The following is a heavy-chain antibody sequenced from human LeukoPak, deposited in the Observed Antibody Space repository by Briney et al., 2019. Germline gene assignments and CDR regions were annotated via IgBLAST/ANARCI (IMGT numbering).Heavy chain of an antibody. Sequence: PGGSLRFSCAASGFTFSSYAMSWVRQAPGKGLEWVSAISGSGGSTYYADSVKGRFTISRDNSKNTLYLQMNSLRAEDTAVYYCVKGAVYYYDSSGYYDYWGQGTLVTVSS. CDR1: GFTFSSYA. D-gene: IGHD3-22*01. CDR2: ISGSGGST. J-gene: IGHJ4*02. CDR3: VKGAVYYYDSSGYYDY. V-gene: IGHV3-23*01.